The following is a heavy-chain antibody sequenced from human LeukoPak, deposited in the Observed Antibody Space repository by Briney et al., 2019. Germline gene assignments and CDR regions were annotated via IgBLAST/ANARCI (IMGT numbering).Heavy chain of an antibody. CDR3: ARVTIWYYDILTGYSTEYYSDY. J-gene: IGHJ4*02. CDR2: ISAYNGNT. CDR1: GYTFTSYG. D-gene: IGHD3-9*01. Sequence: ASVKVSCKASGYTFTSYGISWVRQAPGQGLEWMGWISAYNGNTNYAQKLQGRVTMTTDSSTSTAYMELRSLRSDDTAVYYCARVTIWYYDILTGYSTEYYSDYWGQGTLVTVSS. V-gene: IGHV1-18*01.